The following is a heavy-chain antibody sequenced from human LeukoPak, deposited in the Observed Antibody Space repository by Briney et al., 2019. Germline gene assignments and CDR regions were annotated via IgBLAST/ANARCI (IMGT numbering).Heavy chain of an antibody. J-gene: IGHJ4*02. CDR3: AKDQRSSSWYVLDY. CDR1: GFTFIKYA. CDR2: ISASGAST. Sequence: GGSLTLSCAASGFTFIKYAMSWVRQAPGKGLECVAVISASGASTFYADSAKGRFTISRDNSKNTLYLQMNSLRAEDTAVYYCAKDQRSSSWYVLDYWGQGTLVTVSS. V-gene: IGHV3-23*01. D-gene: IGHD6-13*01.